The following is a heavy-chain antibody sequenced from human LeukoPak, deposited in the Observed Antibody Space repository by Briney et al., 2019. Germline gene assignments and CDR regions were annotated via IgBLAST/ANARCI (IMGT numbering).Heavy chain of an antibody. CDR2: ISGSGDST. D-gene: IGHD3-22*01. CDR3: AKDHQLKYYYDSSGPRPFDS. V-gene: IGHV3-23*01. J-gene: IGHJ4*02. Sequence: GGSLRLSCAASGFTFSSYAMTWVRQAPGKGLESVSAISGSGDSTYYADSVKGRFTISRDNSKNTLYLQMNSLRAEDTAVYYCAKDHQLKYYYDSSGPRPFDSWGQGTLVTVSS. CDR1: GFTFSSYA.